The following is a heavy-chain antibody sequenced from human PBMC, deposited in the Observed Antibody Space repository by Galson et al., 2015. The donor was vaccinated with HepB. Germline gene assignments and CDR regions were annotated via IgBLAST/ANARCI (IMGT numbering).Heavy chain of an antibody. J-gene: IGHJ4*02. D-gene: IGHD2-15*01. V-gene: IGHV1-18*01. Sequence: SVKVSCKASGYTFTSYGISWVRQAPGQGLEWMGWISAYNGNTNYAQKLQGRVTMTTDTSTSTAYMELRSLRSDDTAVYYCARDSRGGYCSGGSCQKRHSDYWGQGTLVTVSS. CDR2: ISAYNGNT. CDR3: ARDSRGGYCSGGSCQKRHSDY. CDR1: GYTFTSYG.